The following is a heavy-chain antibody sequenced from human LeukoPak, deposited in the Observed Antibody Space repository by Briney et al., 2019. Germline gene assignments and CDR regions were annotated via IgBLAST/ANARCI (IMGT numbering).Heavy chain of an antibody. V-gene: IGHV4-59*01. CDR1: GGSISGYY. Sequence: SETLSLTCTVSGGSISGYYWSWIRQPPGKGLEWIGYIYSSGSTNYNPSLKSRVTISIDTSKNQFSLKLSSVTAADTAVYYCAREGTTVTHFDYWGQGTLVTVSS. CDR3: AREGTTVTHFDY. J-gene: IGHJ4*02. D-gene: IGHD4-11*01. CDR2: IYSSGST.